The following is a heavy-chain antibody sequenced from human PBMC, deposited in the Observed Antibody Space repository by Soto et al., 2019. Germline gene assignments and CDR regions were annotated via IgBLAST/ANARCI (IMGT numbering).Heavy chain of an antibody. CDR3: ARGLILWFGDLSRRGGYYYYMDV. CDR1: GGSFSGYQ. V-gene: IGHV4-34*02. Sequence: QVQLQQWGAGLLKPSETLSLTCAVYGGSFSGYQWSWIRQTPGKGLEWIGGINDSGDINYNPSLKGRVTILVDAAKKQISLKLSSVTAADTAVYFCARGLILWFGDLSRRGGYYYYMDVWGKGTTVTVSS. D-gene: IGHD3-10*01. J-gene: IGHJ6*03. CDR2: INDSGDI.